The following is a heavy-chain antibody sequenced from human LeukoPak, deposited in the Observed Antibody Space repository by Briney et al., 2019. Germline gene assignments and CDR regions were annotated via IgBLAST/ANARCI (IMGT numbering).Heavy chain of an antibody. CDR1: GFTFSNYW. Sequence: PGGSLRLSCAASGFTFSNYWMHWVRQAPGKGLVWVSRINNYGASTSYADSVKGRFTISRDNAKNSLYLQMNSLRAEDTAVYYCATLYSNYDFDYWGQGTLVTVSS. V-gene: IGHV3-74*01. D-gene: IGHD4-11*01. J-gene: IGHJ4*02. CDR2: INNYGAST. CDR3: ATLYSNYDFDY.